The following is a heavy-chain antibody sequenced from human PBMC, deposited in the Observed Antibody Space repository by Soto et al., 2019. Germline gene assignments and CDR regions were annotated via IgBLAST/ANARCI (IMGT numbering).Heavy chain of an antibody. CDR1: GFTCSNYC. CDR2: VWYDARNK. Sequence: HPGGSVRLSCAASGFTCSNYCMHWVSQAPGKGLEWVALVWYDARNKYYADSVKGRFTISRDTSKNTLYLQMNSLRAGDTAVYYCARDLSGPADYWGQGTPVNASS. V-gene: IGHV3-33*01. CDR3: ARDLSGPADY. J-gene: IGHJ4*02. D-gene: IGHD3-16*02.